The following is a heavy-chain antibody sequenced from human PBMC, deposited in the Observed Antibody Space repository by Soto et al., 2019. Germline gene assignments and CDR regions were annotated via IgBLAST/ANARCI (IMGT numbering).Heavy chain of an antibody. CDR2: IKQDGSEK. CDR3: ARDEKDCTNGVCYSGAFDI. V-gene: IGHV3-7*03. J-gene: IGHJ3*02. CDR1: GFTFSSYW. Sequence: PGGSLRLSCAASGFTFSSYWMSWVRQAPGKGLEWVANIKQDGSEKYYVDSVKGRFTISRDNAKNSLYLQMNSLRAEDTAVYYCARDEKDCTNGVCYSGAFDIWGQGTMVTVSS. D-gene: IGHD2-8*01.